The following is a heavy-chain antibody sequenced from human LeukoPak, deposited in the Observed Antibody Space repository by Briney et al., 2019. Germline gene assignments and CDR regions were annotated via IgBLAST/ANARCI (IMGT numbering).Heavy chain of an antibody. V-gene: IGHV3-23*01. Sequence: GGSLRLSCAASGFTFSSYAMSWVRQAPGKGLEWVSAISGSGGSTYYADSVKGRFTISRDNSKNTLYLQMNSLRAEDTAVYYCAKDGVVVVPAVSLGDRDPYFDYWGQGTLVTVSS. J-gene: IGHJ4*02. CDR3: AKDGVVVVPAVSLGDRDPYFDY. CDR2: ISGSGGST. D-gene: IGHD2-2*01. CDR1: GFTFSSYA.